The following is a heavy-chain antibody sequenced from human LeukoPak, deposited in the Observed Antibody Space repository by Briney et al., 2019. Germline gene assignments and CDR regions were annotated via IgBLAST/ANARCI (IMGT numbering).Heavy chain of an antibody. CDR3: SRQYVPYLYYYLDL. CDR2: LYHPDST. D-gene: IGHD3-16*01. CDR1: GYPINNAYY. J-gene: IGHJ6*03. Sequence: SETLSLTCGVSGYPINNAYYWVWIRQPPGKGLEWIGSLYHPDSTYYNPSLKSRVTMSVDTSRNQFSLRLSFVTAADTAVYYCSRQYVPYLYYYLDLWGTGTRVTVSS. V-gene: IGHV4-38-2*01.